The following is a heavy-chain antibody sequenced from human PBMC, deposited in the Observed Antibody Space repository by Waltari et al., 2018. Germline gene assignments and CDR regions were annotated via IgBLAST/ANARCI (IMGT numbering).Heavy chain of an antibody. V-gene: IGHV4-30-2*01. J-gene: IGHJ5*02. CDR3: ARGRRPFNWFDP. Sequence: QLQLQESGPGLVKPSQTLSLTCAVSGGSVSSAGFSWSWIRQPPGKGLEWIGYIYHSGTTYYNPSLSSRVTISIDTSNNQFSLKLTSMTAADTAVYYCARGRRPFNWFDPWGQGTLVTVSS. CDR2: IYHSGTT. CDR1: GGSVSSAGFS. D-gene: IGHD3-16*01.